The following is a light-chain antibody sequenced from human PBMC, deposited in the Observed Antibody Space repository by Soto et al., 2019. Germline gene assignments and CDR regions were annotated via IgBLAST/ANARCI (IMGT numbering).Light chain of an antibody. CDR2: EVS. CDR3: SSYTTTYTVI. V-gene: IGLV2-14*01. J-gene: IGLJ2*01. Sequence: QSALTQPASVSGSPGQSITIYCTGTSSDVGGYNYVSWYQQHPDKAPKLIIYEVSNRPSGVSIRFSGSKSANTASLTISGLQAEDEADYYCSSYTTTYTVIFGGGTKLTVL. CDR1: SSDVGGYNY.